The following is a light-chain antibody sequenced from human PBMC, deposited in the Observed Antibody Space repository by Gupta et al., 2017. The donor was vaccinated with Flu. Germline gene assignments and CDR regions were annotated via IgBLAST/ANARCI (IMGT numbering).Light chain of an antibody. CDR3: PQYSDYPRT. CDR1: QGINID. CDR2: AAS. V-gene: IGKV1-17*01. J-gene: IGKJ1*01. Sequence: PPSPSASVGDTITVTCRASQGINIDLGWYQQKPGKAPKRLIFAASKLQSGVSSRFSGSASGTEFTITISILHPEDLATYYCPQYSDYPRTFGQGTKVEIK.